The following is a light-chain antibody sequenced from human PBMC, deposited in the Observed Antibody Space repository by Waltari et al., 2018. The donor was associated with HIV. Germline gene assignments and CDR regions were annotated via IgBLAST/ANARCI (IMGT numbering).Light chain of an antibody. J-gene: IGLJ2*01. V-gene: IGLV2-14*01. CDR2: EVR. Sequence: QSALTQPASVSGSPGQSISIACTGTSSDVGGHNAVSWYQQHPAKAPKLVILEVRSRPSGVCNRFPSSKSGNRPSLTISVLQAEDEADYYCSSYTSSDTVVFGGGTKVTVL. CDR3: SSYTSSDTVV. CDR1: SSDVGGHNA.